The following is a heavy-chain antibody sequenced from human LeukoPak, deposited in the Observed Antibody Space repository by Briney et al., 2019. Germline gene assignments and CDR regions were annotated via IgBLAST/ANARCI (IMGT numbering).Heavy chain of an antibody. CDR1: GSTFSSYA. D-gene: IGHD3-10*01. V-gene: IGHV3-23*01. Sequence: PGGSLRLSCAASGSTFSSYAMSWVRQAPGKGLEWVSAISGSGGSTYYADSVKGRFTISRDNSKNTLYLQMNSLRAEDTAVYYCAKDQDYYGSGSPFDYWGQGTLVTVSS. CDR3: AKDQDYYGSGSPFDY. CDR2: ISGSGGST. J-gene: IGHJ4*02.